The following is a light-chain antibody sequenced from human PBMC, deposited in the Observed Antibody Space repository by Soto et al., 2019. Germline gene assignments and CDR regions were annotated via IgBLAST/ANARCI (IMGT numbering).Light chain of an antibody. V-gene: IGKV1-5*01. Sequence: DIQMTQSPSTLSASVGDRVTITCRASQSISSWLAWYQQKPGKAPKLLIYDASSLESGVPSRFSGSRSGTEFNLTISSLQPDDVATYYCQPYNSYSLTFGGGTKLEIK. CDR1: QSISSW. CDR2: DAS. CDR3: QPYNSYSLT. J-gene: IGKJ4*01.